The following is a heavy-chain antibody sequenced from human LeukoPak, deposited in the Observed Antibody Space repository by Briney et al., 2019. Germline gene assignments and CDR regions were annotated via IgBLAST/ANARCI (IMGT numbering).Heavy chain of an antibody. CDR3: ARRVDSSGKAFDY. CDR1: GYSFTSYW. D-gene: IGHD3-22*01. Sequence: GESLKISCKGSGYSFTSYWIGWVRQMPGEGLEWMGIIYPGDSDTRYSPSFQGQVTISADKSISTAYLRWSSLKASDTAMYYCARRVDSSGKAFDYWGQGTLVTVSS. J-gene: IGHJ4*02. CDR2: IYPGDSDT. V-gene: IGHV5-51*01.